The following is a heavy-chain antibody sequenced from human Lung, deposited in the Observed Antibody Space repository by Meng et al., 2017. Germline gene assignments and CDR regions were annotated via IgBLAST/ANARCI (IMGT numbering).Heavy chain of an antibody. CDR1: GFTFSSYS. V-gene: IGHV3-21*01. CDR2: ISSSNA. D-gene: IGHD2-15*01. CDR3: ARGRVVVAATPSDY. Sequence: EVQPVESGGGLVKPGGSLRLSCAASGFTFSSYSMNWFRQAPGKGLEWVSSISSSNAYADSVKGRFTISRDNAKNSLYLQMNSLRAEDTAVYYCARGRVVVAATPSDYWGQGTLVTVSS. J-gene: IGHJ4*02.